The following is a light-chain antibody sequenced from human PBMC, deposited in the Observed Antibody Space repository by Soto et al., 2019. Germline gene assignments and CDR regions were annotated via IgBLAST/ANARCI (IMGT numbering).Light chain of an antibody. CDR3: SSYTSSSTRLV. Sequence: QSALTQPASVSGSPGQSITISCTGTSSDVGGYNYVSWYQHHPDKAPKLMIYDVNNRPSGVSNRFSGSKSGNTASLTISGLQAADAAAYYCSSYTSSSTRLVFGGGTKLTVL. J-gene: IGLJ2*01. CDR2: DVN. V-gene: IGLV2-14*03. CDR1: SSDVGGYNY.